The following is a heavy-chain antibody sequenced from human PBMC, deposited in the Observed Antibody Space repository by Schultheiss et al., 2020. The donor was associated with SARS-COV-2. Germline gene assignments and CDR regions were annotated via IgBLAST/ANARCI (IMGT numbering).Heavy chain of an antibody. D-gene: IGHD6-6*01. CDR3: ARGAYSSSPR. J-gene: IGHJ4*02. V-gene: IGHV3-7*03. Sequence: GGSLRLSCAASGFTFSSHWMSWVRQAPGKGLEWMANIKQDGSEKYYVDSMKGHITISRDNAKNSLYLQMNNLRVEDTAVYYCARGAYSSSPRWGQGTLVTVSS. CDR1: GFTFSSHW. CDR2: IKQDGSEK.